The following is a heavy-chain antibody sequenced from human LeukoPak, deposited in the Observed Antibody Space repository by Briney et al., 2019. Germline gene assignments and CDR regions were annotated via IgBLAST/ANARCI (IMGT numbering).Heavy chain of an antibody. CDR2: ISHDGSSK. V-gene: IGHV3-30*18. J-gene: IGHJ4*02. CDR3: AKDMGIAAAGTAGFDY. Sequence: GGSLRLSCGASGFTFKRYGMHWVRQAPGKGLEWVATISHDGSSKNYGDSVKGRFTISRDNSKNTVYLQMNSLRAEDTALYYCAKDMGIAAAGTAGFDYWGQGTLVTVSS. CDR1: GFTFKRYG. D-gene: IGHD6-13*01.